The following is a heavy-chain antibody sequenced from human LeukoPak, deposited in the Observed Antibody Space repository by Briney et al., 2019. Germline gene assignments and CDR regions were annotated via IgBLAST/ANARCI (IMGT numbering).Heavy chain of an antibody. CDR1: GDSFNRLA. V-gene: IGHV1-69*04. CDR2: IMPTLGIT. CDR3: ARGHTDSIHY. J-gene: IGHJ4*02. Sequence: ASVKVSCKPSGDSFNRLAVNWVRQAPGQGLEWMGRIMPTLGITNYAKEFQARVTITADISPSAAYMELKNLTSLDTAVYYCARGHTDSIHYWGQGTQVTVSS. D-gene: IGHD5-18*01.